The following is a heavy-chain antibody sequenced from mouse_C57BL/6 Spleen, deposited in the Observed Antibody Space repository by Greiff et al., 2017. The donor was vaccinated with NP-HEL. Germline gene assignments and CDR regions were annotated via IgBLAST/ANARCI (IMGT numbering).Heavy chain of an antibody. CDR3: ARNLWLREYAIDY. Sequence: VQLQQSGPELVKPGASVKISCKASGYSFTGYYMNWVKQSPEKSLEWIGEINPSTGGTTYNQKFKAKATLTVDKSSSTAYMQLKSLTSEDSAVYYCARNLWLREYAIDYWGQETSVTVSS. CDR2: INPSTGGT. D-gene: IGHD2-2*01. V-gene: IGHV1-42*01. J-gene: IGHJ4*01. CDR1: GYSFTGYY.